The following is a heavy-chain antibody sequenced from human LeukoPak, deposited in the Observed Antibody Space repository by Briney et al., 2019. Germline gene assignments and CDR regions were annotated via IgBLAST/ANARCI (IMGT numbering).Heavy chain of an antibody. CDR1: GFNFNIFY. CDR3: ARAPGLYDYVWASYRYTGKGYYFDY. J-gene: IGHJ4*02. V-gene: IGHV3-11*01. Sequence: PGGSLRLSCAASGFNFNIFYMSWVRQAPGKGLEWVSYISSDGDTIYYADSVKGRFTISRDNAKNSLYLQMHSLRAEDTAVYYCARAPGLYDYVWASYRYTGKGYYFDYWGQGIPVTVSS. CDR2: ISSDGDTI. D-gene: IGHD3-16*02.